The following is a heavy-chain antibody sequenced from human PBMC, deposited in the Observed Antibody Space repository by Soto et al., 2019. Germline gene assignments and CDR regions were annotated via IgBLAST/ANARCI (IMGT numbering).Heavy chain of an antibody. Sequence: GGSLRLSCAASGFPFSDYTMIWVRQAPGEGLEWVSSVSPTSTYIYYADSVKGRFTISRDNAKNSLYLQMNGLRAEDTAVYFCARLAGTVTYYMDVWGKGTTVTVSS. D-gene: IGHD4-17*01. CDR2: VSPTSTYI. CDR3: ARLAGTVTYYMDV. J-gene: IGHJ6*03. V-gene: IGHV3-21*01. CDR1: GFPFSDYT.